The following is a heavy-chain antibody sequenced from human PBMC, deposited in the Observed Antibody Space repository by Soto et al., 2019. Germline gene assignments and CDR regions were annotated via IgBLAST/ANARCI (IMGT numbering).Heavy chain of an antibody. CDR3: ASIRGGEDWYFDL. CDR1: GYTFTSYG. Sequence: QVQLVQSGAEVKKPGASVKVSCKASGYTFTSYGISWVRQAPGQGLEWMGWISAYNGNTNYAQKLQGRVTMTTDTXTSTAYMERRSLRSDDTAVYYCASIRGGEDWYFDLWGRGTLVTVSS. J-gene: IGHJ2*01. D-gene: IGHD3-16*01. CDR2: ISAYNGNT. V-gene: IGHV1-18*01.